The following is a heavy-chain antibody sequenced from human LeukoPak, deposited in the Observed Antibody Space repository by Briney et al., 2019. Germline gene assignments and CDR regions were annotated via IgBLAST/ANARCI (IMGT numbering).Heavy chain of an antibody. CDR2: INSDGSST. V-gene: IGHV3-74*01. CDR3: ARGYYDSSGYDPFGY. CDR1: GFTFSSYW. Sequence: PGGSLRLSCAASGFTFSSYWMHWVRHAPGKGLVWVSRINSDGSSTSYAGSVEGRFTISRDNAKNTLYLQMNSLRAEDTAVYYCARGYYDSSGYDPFGYWGQGTLVTVSS. J-gene: IGHJ4*02. D-gene: IGHD3-22*01.